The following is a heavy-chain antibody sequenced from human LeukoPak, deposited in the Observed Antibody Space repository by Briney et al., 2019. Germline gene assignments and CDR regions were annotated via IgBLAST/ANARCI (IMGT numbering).Heavy chain of an antibody. D-gene: IGHD3-16*01. J-gene: IGHJ4*02. Sequence: QPGASLRLSCAASGFTFSSYAMSWVRQAPGKGLEWVSAISGSGGSTYYADPVKGRFTISRDNSKNTLYLQMNSLRAEDTAVYYCANHAMDGYTLLDYWGQGTLVTVSS. CDR1: GFTFSSYA. CDR3: ANHAMDGYTLLDY. V-gene: IGHV3-23*01. CDR2: ISGSGGST.